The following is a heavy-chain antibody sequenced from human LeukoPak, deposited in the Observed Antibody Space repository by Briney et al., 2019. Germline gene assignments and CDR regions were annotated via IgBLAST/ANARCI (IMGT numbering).Heavy chain of an antibody. Sequence: GGSLRLSCAASGFTFSNYNMNWVRQAPGKGLEWVSYISSGGITYYADSVKGRFTISRDNSKNTLYLQMNSLRAEDTAVYYCAKDTGIVVAFDYWGQGTLVTVSS. J-gene: IGHJ4*02. CDR3: AKDTGIVVAFDY. CDR2: ISSGGIT. D-gene: IGHD3-22*01. CDR1: GFTFSNYN. V-gene: IGHV3-23*01.